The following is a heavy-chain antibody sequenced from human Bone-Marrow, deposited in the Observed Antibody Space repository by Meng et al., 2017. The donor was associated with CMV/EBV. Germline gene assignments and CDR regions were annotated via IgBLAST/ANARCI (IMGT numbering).Heavy chain of an antibody. CDR2: IRYDGSNK. Sequence: GESLKTSLLASGLLFSSYGMHLVRQAPGKGLGWVAFIRYDGSNKHYADSVKHRFTIARDNSKNALYLQMNSLRAEDTAVYYCARPITMVRGVRSGSFDIWGQGTMVTVSS. V-gene: IGHV3-30*02. CDR1: GLLFSSYG. J-gene: IGHJ3*02. D-gene: IGHD3-10*01. CDR3: ARPITMVRGVRSGSFDI.